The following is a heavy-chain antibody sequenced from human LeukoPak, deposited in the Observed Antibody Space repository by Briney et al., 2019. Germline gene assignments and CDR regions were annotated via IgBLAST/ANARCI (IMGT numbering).Heavy chain of an antibody. CDR1: GFTFSSYA. CDR2: ISYDGSNK. V-gene: IGHV3-30-3*01. Sequence: GGSLRLSCAASGFTFSSYAMHWVRQAPGKGLEWVAVISYDGSNKYYADSVKGRFTISRDNSKNTLYLQMNSLRAEDSAVYYCAGDFNWAFDFWGQGILVTVSS. J-gene: IGHJ4*02. D-gene: IGHD1-1*01. CDR3: AGDFNWAFDF.